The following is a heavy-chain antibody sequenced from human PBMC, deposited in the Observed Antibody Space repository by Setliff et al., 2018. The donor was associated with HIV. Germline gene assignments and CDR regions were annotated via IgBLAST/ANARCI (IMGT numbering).Heavy chain of an antibody. CDR1: GFTFGDYD. Sequence: GGSLRLSCTASGFTFGDYDMSWVRQAPGKGLELVSAVYGDGSYTYYVDSVKGRFTVSRDNSQNALYLQMNSLRVDDTAIYYCVKGAPDYDTNPFYYYFYMHVWGKGTTVTVSS. CDR3: VKGAPDYDTNPFYYYFYMHV. CDR2: VYGDGSYT. V-gene: IGHV3-23*03. J-gene: IGHJ6*03. D-gene: IGHD4-17*01.